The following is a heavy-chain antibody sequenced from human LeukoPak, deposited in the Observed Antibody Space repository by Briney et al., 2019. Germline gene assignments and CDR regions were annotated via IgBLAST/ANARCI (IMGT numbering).Heavy chain of an antibody. Sequence: GSLRLSCAASGFTFSSFAMTWVRPAPGKGLEWVSAISGSGASTYYADSVKGRFTISRDNSKNTLYLQMNSLRAEDTAVYYCAKGRGSPYYFEYWGQGTLVTVSS. J-gene: IGHJ4*02. CDR1: GFTFSSFA. CDR3: AKGRGSPYYFEY. V-gene: IGHV3-23*01. CDR2: ISGSGAST. D-gene: IGHD1-26*01.